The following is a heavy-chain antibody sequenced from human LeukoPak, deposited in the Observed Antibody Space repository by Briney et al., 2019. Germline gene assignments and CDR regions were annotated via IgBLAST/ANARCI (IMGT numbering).Heavy chain of an antibody. CDR2: ISGSGGST. J-gene: IGHJ4*02. Sequence: HPGGSLRLSCAASGFTFSSYAMSWVPQAPGKGLEWVSAISGSGGSTYYADSVKGRFTISRDNSKNTLYLQMNSLRAEDTAVYYCTKASGIAAAGTHWGQGTLVTVSS. D-gene: IGHD6-13*01. CDR1: GFTFSSYA. V-gene: IGHV3-23*01. CDR3: TKASGIAAAGTH.